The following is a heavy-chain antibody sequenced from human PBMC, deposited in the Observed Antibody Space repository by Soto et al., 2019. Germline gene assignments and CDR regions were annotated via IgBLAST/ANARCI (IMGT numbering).Heavy chain of an antibody. CDR2: IYHSGST. CDR1: GGSISSGGYS. D-gene: IGHD6-13*01. Sequence: SDTLSLTCAVSGGSISSGGYSWSWIRQPPGKGLEWIGYIYHSGSTYYNPSLKSRVTISVDRSKNQFSLKLSSVTAADTAVYYCARDRIIAAAGRRYYYYGMDVWGQGTTVTVSS. CDR3: ARDRIIAAAGRRYYYYGMDV. J-gene: IGHJ6*02. V-gene: IGHV4-30-2*01.